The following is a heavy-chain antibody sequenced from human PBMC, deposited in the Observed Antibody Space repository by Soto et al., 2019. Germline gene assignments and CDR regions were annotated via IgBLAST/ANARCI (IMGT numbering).Heavy chain of an antibody. CDR3: AKEFGWELQLSHPYYNSGMDV. J-gene: IGHJ6*02. V-gene: IGHV3-30*18. D-gene: IGHD1-1*01. CDR1: GFTFRSYG. CDR2: MSFDGSNK. Sequence: QVQLVESGGGVVQPGRSLRLSCAASGFTFRSYGMHWVRQAPGKGLEWVALMSFDGSNKYYADSVRGRFTISSDNSKSTLYLQRDILRPEDTAVYYCAKEFGWELQLSHPYYNSGMDVWGQGTTVTVSS.